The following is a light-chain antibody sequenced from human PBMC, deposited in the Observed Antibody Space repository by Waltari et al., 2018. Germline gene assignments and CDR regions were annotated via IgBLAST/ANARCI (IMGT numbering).Light chain of an antibody. V-gene: IGKV4-1*01. CDR1: PSVLYSSNNKTY. Sequence: DIVMTQSPDSPAVSLGERATINCKYSPSVLYSSNNKTYLAWYQQKPGQPPKLLIYWASTRESGVPDRFSGSGSGTDFTLTISSLQAEDVAVYYCQQYYSTPYTFGQGTKLEIK. CDR3: QQYYSTPYT. CDR2: WAS. J-gene: IGKJ2*01.